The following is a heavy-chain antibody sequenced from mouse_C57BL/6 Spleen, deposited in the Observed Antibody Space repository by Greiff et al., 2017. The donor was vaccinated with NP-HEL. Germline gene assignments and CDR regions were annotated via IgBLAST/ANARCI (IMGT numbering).Heavy chain of an antibody. CDR2: IDPSDSET. V-gene: IGHV1-52*01. D-gene: IGHD1-1*01. Sequence: VQLQQPVAELVRPGSSVKLSCTASGYTFTSYWMHWVKQRPIHGLEWIGNIDPSDSETHYNPKFKDKATLTVDKSSSTPYMQLSSLTSEDSAVYDCARYYYGSSAFADWGKGTLVTVSA. CDR3: ARYYYGSSAFAD. J-gene: IGHJ3*01. CDR1: GYTFTSYW.